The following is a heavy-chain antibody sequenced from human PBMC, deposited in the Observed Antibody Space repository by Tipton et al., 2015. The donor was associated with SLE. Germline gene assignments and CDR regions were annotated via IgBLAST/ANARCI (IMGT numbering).Heavy chain of an antibody. CDR3: ARDWAPEVVTRGSYYFDY. J-gene: IGHJ4*02. Sequence: QLVQSGAEVKKPGASVKVSCKASGYTFTSYYMHWVRQAPGQGLEWMGIINPSGGSTSYAQKFQGRVTMTRDTSTSTVYMELSSLRSEDTAVYYCARDWAPEVVTRGSYYFDYWGQGTLVTVSS. CDR2: INPSGGST. CDR1: GYTFTSYY. D-gene: IGHD4-23*01. V-gene: IGHV1-46*01.